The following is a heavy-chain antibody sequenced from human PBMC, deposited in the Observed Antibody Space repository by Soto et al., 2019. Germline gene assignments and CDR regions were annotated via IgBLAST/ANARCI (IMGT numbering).Heavy chain of an antibody. CDR1: GFTFSSYP. CDR2: ISGSGGST. V-gene: IGHV3-23*01. Sequence: PGGSLSLSCAASGFTFSSYPMSWVRQAPGKGLEWVSAISGSGGSTYYADPVKGRFTISRDNSKNTLYLQMNSLRAEDTAVYYCAKDPPNYVGENAHPTYFDYWGQGTLVTVSS. D-gene: IGHD1-7*01. CDR3: AKDPPNYVGENAHPTYFDY. J-gene: IGHJ4*02.